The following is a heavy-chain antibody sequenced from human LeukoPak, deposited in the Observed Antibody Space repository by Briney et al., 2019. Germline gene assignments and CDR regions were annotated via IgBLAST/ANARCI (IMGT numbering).Heavy chain of an antibody. J-gene: IGHJ4*02. V-gene: IGHV4-4*08. CDR3: AKVVNHGYSEY. CDR1: GASITSDY. D-gene: IGHD3-22*01. Sequence: PSETLSLTCSVSGASITSDYWSWIRQPPGKGLEWIGYVHHSGTTKYNPSLNSRVTISMDTSKNQFSLKLTPVTAEDTAIYYCAKVVNHGYSEYWGQGTLVTVSS. CDR2: VHHSGTT.